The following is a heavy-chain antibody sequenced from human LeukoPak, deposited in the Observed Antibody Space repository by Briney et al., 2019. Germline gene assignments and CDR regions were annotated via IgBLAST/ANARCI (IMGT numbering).Heavy chain of an antibody. J-gene: IGHJ4*02. V-gene: IGHV4-39*01. D-gene: IGHD2-21*01. CDR3: ARTNGLRAIDY. CDR2: IYYSGST. Sequence: SETLSLTCTVSGGSISSSSYYWGWIRQPPGKGLEWIGSIYYSGSTYYNPSLKSRVTISVDTSKNQFSLKLSSVTAADTAVYYCARTNGLRAIDYWGQGTLVTVSS. CDR1: GGSISSSSYY.